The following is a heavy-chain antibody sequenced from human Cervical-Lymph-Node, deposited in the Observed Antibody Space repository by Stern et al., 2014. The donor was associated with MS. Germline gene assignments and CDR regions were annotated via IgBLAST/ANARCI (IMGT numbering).Heavy chain of an antibody. Sequence: VQLVESGGGLVRPGGSLRLSCAASGFIFSDYYMTWIRQAPGKGLEWISYISSRDGTIYYADSSKARFTISRDNANNSLFLQMNSLRSEDTAVYYCARAAGSADDFWGQGTLVIVSS. D-gene: IGHD3-10*01. CDR1: GFIFSDYY. CDR3: ARAAGSADDF. J-gene: IGHJ4*02. CDR2: ISSRDGTI. V-gene: IGHV3-11*01.